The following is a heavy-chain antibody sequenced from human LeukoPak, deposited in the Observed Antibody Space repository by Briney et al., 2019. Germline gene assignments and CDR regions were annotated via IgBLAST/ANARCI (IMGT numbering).Heavy chain of an antibody. CDR2: LRKDGTYS. CDR3: ASGAPTRGTLDY. CDR1: GFAFSSYG. J-gene: IGHJ4*02. V-gene: IGHV3-30*02. Sequence: GGSLRLSCAASGFAFSSYGMYWVRQTPDKGLEWVAYLRKDGTYSNYADSVRGRFTISRDNSKNTLDLQMSSLRVEDTAVYYCASGAPTRGTLDYWGQGTLVTVSS. D-gene: IGHD1-26*01.